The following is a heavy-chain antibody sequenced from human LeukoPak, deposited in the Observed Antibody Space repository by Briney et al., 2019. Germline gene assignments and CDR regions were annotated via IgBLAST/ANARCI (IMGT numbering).Heavy chain of an antibody. CDR2: ISEDGSEK. V-gene: IGHV3-7*01. CDR3: ARDLAGHYYGSGSSFDY. J-gene: IGHJ4*02. D-gene: IGHD3-10*01. Sequence: PGGSLRLSCAASGFTFSNYWMSWVRQAPGKGLEWVANISEDGSEKYYVDSVKGQFTISRDNAKNSLFLQVDSLRAEDTAVYYCARDLAGHYYGSGSSFDYWGQGTLVTVS. CDR1: GFTFSNYW.